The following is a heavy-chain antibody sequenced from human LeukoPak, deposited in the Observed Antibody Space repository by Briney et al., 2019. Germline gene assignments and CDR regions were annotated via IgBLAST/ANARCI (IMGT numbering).Heavy chain of an antibody. J-gene: IGHJ5*02. V-gene: IGHV3-21*01. Sequence: GGSLRLSCAASGFTFSSYNMNWVRQAPGKGLEWVSSITSGSSYIYYADSVKGRFTISRDNAKNSLYLQMNSLRAEDTAVYYCARDIGGPLSDLFDPWGQGTLVTVSS. CDR2: ITSGSSYI. D-gene: IGHD3-16*02. CDR3: ARDIGGPLSDLFDP. CDR1: GFTFSSYN.